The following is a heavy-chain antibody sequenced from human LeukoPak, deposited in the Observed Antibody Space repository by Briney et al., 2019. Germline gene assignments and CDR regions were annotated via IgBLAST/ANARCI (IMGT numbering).Heavy chain of an antibody. V-gene: IGHV4-4*07. D-gene: IGHD3-3*01. CDR2: IHGTLGST. J-gene: IGHJ3*02. CDR1: GGPSRNSY. CDR3: ARIFDRDI. Sequence: SETLSLTCTVSGGPSRNSYWSWVRHSAGTGMQWIGRIHGTLGSTNHNPSLKSRVVMSLDTSSNQFSLRLSAMSAADTATYYCARIFDRDIWGQGTLVTVSP.